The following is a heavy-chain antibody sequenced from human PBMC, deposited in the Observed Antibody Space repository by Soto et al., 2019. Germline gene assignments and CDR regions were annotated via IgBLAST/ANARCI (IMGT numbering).Heavy chain of an antibody. CDR2: IKQDGSEK. Sequence: EVQLVESGGGLVQPGGSLRLSCAASGFTFSSYWMSWVRQAPGKGLEWVANIKQDGSEKYYVDFVKGRFTISRDNAKNSLYLQMNSLRAEDTAVYYCARDRVLLWFGELFYDYWGQGTLVTVSS. J-gene: IGHJ4*02. CDR1: GFTFSSYW. V-gene: IGHV3-7*01. D-gene: IGHD3-10*01. CDR3: ARDRVLLWFGELFYDY.